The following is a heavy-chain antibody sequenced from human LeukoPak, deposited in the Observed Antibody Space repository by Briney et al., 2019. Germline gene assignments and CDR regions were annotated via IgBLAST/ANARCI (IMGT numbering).Heavy chain of an antibody. V-gene: IGHV4-31*03. Sequence: PPETLSLTCTVSGGSISSGGYYWSWIRQHPGKGLEWIGYIYYSGSTYYNPSLKSRVTISVDTSKNQFSLKLSSVTAADTAVYYCARAAVEMATIQHDYWGQGTLVTVSS. D-gene: IGHD5-24*01. CDR1: GGSISSGGYY. J-gene: IGHJ4*02. CDR2: IYYSGST. CDR3: ARAAVEMATIQHDY.